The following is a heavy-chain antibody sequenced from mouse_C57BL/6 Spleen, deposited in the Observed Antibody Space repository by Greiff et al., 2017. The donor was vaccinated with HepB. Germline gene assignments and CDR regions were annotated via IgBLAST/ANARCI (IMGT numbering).Heavy chain of an antibody. V-gene: IGHV1-55*01. CDR3: ATPYDYDDTFDY. CDR2: IYPGSGST. CDR1: GYTFTSYW. Sequence: QVQLQQPGAELVKPGASVKMSCKASGYTFTSYWITWVKQRPGQGLEWIGDIYPGSGSTNYNEKFKSKATLTVYTSSSTAYMQLSSLTSEDAAVYYCATPYDYDDTFDYWGQGTTLTVSS. J-gene: IGHJ2*01. D-gene: IGHD2-4*01.